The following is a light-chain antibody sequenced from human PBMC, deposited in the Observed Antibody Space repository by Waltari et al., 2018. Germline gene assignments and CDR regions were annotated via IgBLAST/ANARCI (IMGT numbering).Light chain of an antibody. CDR1: QSVTSTY. CDR2: GAS. CDR3: HQYNYSPLT. J-gene: IGKJ4*01. Sequence: IVLTQSPATLSLSPGERATLSCRAIQSVTSTYLAWYQRKPGQAPRLLIYGASSKATGIPDRFSGSGSGTEVTLTINALEPEDSAVYFCHQYNYSPLTFGGGTRVEIK. V-gene: IGKV3-20*01.